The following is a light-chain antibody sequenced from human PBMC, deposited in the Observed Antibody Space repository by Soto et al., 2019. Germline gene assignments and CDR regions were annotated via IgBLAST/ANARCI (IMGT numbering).Light chain of an antibody. Sequence: DIQMTQSPSSLSASVGDRVTITCRTSQTIDNRLNWYQQKPGGAPKLLFSFSSTLQSGVPSRFSGSGSVTDFSLTISSLRPEDSATFYCEQSYRTPPDTFGQGTKVEV. CDR1: QTIDNR. CDR3: EQSYRTPPDT. J-gene: IGKJ2*01. CDR2: FSS. V-gene: IGKV1-39*01.